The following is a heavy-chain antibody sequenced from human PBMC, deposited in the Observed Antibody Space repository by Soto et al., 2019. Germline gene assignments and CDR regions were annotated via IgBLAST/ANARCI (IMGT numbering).Heavy chain of an antibody. CDR3: ARRWTTGEIDY. Sequence: QVQLVQSGGEVKKPGASVKVSCKASGYIFNSFGISWVRQAPGQGLEWMGWISAYTGNTKYAQNFQGRDTSTIXTSTSTAYMELRSLRSDDTAVYYCARRWTTGEIDYWGQGTLVTVSS. CDR1: GYIFNSFG. D-gene: IGHD4-17*01. CDR2: ISAYTGNT. V-gene: IGHV1-18*01. J-gene: IGHJ4*02.